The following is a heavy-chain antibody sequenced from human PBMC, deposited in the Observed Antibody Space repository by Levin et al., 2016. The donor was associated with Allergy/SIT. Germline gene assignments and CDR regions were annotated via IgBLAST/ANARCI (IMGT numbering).Heavy chain of an antibody. CDR2: ISYDGSNK. CDR1: GFTFSSYA. CDR3: ARDYSKVVPAAINY. J-gene: IGHJ4*02. Sequence: GESLKISCAASGFTFSSYAMHWVRQAPGKGLEWVAVISYDGSNKYYADSVKGRFTISRDNSKNTLYLQMNSLRAEDTAVYYCARDYSKVVPAAINYWGQGTLVTVSS. V-gene: IGHV3-30*04. D-gene: IGHD2-2*01.